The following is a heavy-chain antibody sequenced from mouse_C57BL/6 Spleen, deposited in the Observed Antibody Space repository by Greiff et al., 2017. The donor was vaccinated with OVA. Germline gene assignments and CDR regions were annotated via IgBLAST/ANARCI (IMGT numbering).Heavy chain of an antibody. D-gene: IGHD4-1*01. V-gene: IGHV5-16*01. J-gene: IGHJ2*01. CDR2: INYDGSST. CDR1: GFTFSDYY. CDR3: ARDLGLLYYFDY. Sequence: EVKLMESEGGLVQPGSSMKLSCTASGFTFSDYYMAWVRQVPEKGLEWVANINYDGSSTYYLDSLKSRFIISRDNAKNILYLQMSSLKSEDTATYYCARDLGLLYYFDYWGQGTTLTVSS.